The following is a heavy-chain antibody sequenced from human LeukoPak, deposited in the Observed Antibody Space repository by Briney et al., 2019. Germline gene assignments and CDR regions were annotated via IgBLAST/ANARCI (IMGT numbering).Heavy chain of an antibody. CDR2: ISSAGGII. J-gene: IGHJ4*02. D-gene: IGHD3-16*01. CDR1: GFTFSSYE. V-gene: IGHV3-48*03. CDR3: ARMMSAIDY. Sequence: PGGSLRLSCAGSGFTFSSYEMNWVRQAPGKGLEWVSYISSAGGIIYYADSVKGRFTIPRDNAKNSLFLQMNSLRAEDTAVYYCARMMSAIDYWGRGTLVTVSS.